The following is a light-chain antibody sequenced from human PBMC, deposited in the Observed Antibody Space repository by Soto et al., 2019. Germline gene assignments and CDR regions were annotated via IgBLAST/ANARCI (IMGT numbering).Light chain of an antibody. CDR3: QQYGGSPVT. CDR2: GAS. J-gene: IGKJ1*01. V-gene: IGKV3-20*01. CDR1: RSVSSSY. Sequence: EIVMTQSPATLSVSPGERATLSCRASRSVSSSYLAWYQQKPGQAPRLLIYGASSRATGIPDRFTGSGSGTDFTLTINRLEPEDFAVYYCQQYGGSPVTFGQGTKVDIK.